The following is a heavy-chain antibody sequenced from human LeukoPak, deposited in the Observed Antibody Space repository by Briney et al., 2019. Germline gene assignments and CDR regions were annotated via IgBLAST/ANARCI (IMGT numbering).Heavy chain of an antibody. CDR1: GGSFSGYY. Sequence: SETLSLTCAVYGGSFSGYYWGWIRQPPGKGLEWIGSIYYSGSTYYNPSLESRVTISVDTSKNQFSLTLSSVTAADTAVYYCATSGWYLLPGVYWGQGTLVTVSS. V-gene: IGHV4-39*01. CDR3: ATSGWYLLPGVY. CDR2: IYYSGST. J-gene: IGHJ4*02. D-gene: IGHD6-19*01.